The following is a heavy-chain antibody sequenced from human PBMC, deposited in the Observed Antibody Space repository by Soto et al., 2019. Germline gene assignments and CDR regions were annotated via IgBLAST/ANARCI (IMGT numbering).Heavy chain of an antibody. V-gene: IGHV3-21*01. CDR3: ARDGMATIWSHYGMDV. CDR1: GFTFSSYS. CDR2: ISSSSSYI. D-gene: IGHD5-12*01. J-gene: IGHJ6*02. Sequence: PGGSLRLSCAASGFTFSSYSMNWVRQAPGKGLEWVSSISSSSSYIYYADSVKGRFTISRDNAKNSLYLQMNSLRAEDTAVYYCARDGMATIWSHYGMDVWGQGTTVTVSS.